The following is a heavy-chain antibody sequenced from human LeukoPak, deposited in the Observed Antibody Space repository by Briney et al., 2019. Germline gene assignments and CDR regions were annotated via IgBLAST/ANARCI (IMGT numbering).Heavy chain of an antibody. CDR1: GFDFNSFS. CDR3: AKGFYGSGSSYFDN. J-gene: IGHJ4*01. D-gene: IGHD3-10*01. CDR2: ITISGSGT. V-gene: IGHV3-23*05. Sequence: GGSLRLSCAAPGFDFNSFSMSWVRQAPGMGLDWRSAITISGSGTYYADSAKGRFTISRDNSNNTLYLQMNSLRAEDTAIYYCAKGFYGSGSSYFDNWGHGTLVSVSS.